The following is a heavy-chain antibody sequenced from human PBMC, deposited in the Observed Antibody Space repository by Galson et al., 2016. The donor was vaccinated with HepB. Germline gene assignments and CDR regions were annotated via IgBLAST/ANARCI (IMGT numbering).Heavy chain of an antibody. CDR1: QYSFTDYY. V-gene: IGHV1-2*02. Sequence: SVKVSCKASQYSFTDYYIHWVRQAPGQGPEWMGWINPKSGGTKYAQRFQGRVTMTRDTSITTAYMELSRLRSDDTAVYYCSRGLINGYDFDYWGQETLVTVSS. D-gene: IGHD5-12*01. CDR2: INPKSGGT. CDR3: SRGLINGYDFDY. J-gene: IGHJ4*02.